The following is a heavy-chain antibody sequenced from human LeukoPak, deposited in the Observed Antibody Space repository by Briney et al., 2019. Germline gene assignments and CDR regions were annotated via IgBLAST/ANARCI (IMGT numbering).Heavy chain of an antibody. CDR2: IYCTGTT. CDR3: ARGTRTFDY. J-gene: IGHJ4*02. CDR1: GDSISSSTYY. Sequence: SETLSHTCTVSGDSISSSTYYWGWIRQPPGKGLEWIGSIYCTGTTYHNPSFKSRVTISVDTSKNQFSLKLSSVTAADTAVYYCARGTRTFDYWGQGTLVTVSS. V-gene: IGHV4-39*01.